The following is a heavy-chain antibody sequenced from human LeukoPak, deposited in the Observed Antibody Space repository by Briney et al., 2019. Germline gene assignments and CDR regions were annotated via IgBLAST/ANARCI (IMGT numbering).Heavy chain of an antibody. CDR1: GFTFDDYG. V-gene: IGHV3-20*04. D-gene: IGHD3-10*01. J-gene: IGHJ4*02. CDR3: ARGPLSPHYYGSGSYLNPFDY. Sequence: PGGSLRLSCAASGFTFDDYGMSWVRQAPGKGRGWVSGINWNGGGTGYADSVKGRFTISRDNAKNSLYLQMNSLRAEDTALYYCARGPLSPHYYGSGSYLNPFDYWGQGTLVTVSS. CDR2: INWNGGGT.